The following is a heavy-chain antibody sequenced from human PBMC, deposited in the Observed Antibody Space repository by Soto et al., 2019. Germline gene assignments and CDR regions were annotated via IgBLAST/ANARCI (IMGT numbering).Heavy chain of an antibody. J-gene: IGHJ5*02. CDR3: AKVRTLLGYCSGGSCYGWFDP. D-gene: IGHD2-15*01. V-gene: IGHV3-23*01. CDR2: ISGSGGST. Sequence: GGSLRLSCAASGFTFSSYAMSWVRQAPGKGLEWVSAISGSGGSTYYADSVKGRFTISRDNSKNTLYLQMNSLRAEDTAVYYCAKVRTLLGYCSGGSCYGWFDPWGQGTLVTVSS. CDR1: GFTFSSYA.